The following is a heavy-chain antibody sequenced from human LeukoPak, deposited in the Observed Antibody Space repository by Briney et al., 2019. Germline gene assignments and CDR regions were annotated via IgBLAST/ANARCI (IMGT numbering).Heavy chain of an antibody. CDR2: ISAYNGNT. D-gene: IGHD3-10*01. Sequence: ASVEVSCKASGYTFTSYGISWVRQAPGQGLEWMGWISAYNGNTNYAQKLQGRVTMTTDTSTSTAYMELRSLRSDDTAVYYCARRRSGLFYFDYWGQGTLVTVSS. J-gene: IGHJ4*02. CDR1: GYTFTSYG. CDR3: ARRRSGLFYFDY. V-gene: IGHV1-18*01.